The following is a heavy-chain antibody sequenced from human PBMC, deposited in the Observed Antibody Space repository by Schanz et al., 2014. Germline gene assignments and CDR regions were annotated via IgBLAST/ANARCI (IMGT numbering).Heavy chain of an antibody. CDR2: ITNKPNNYNT. CDR1: GFTFSGYA. D-gene: IGHD3-9*01. V-gene: IGHV3-72*01. J-gene: IGHJ4*02. Sequence: EVQLLESGGGLVQPGGSLRISCAASGFTFSGYAMSWVRQAPGKGLEWVGRITNKPNNYNTEYAASVKGRFTISRDESESSLYLQMDSLKTEDTAVYYCARRNFYDKSAAFDYWGQGSLXTVSS. CDR3: ARRNFYDKSAAFDY.